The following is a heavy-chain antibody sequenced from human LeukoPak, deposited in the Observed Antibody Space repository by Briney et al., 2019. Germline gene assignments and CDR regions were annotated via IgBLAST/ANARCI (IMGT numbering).Heavy chain of an antibody. CDR1: GFTFRSYT. Sequence: PGGSLRLSCAASGFTFRSYTMKWVRQAPGKGLEWVSSISSSSSYIYYADSVKGRFTISRDNAKNSLYLQMNSLRAEDTAVYYCARDLSFSSSFDYWGQGTLVTVSS. CDR2: ISSSSSYI. D-gene: IGHD6-6*01. V-gene: IGHV3-21*01. J-gene: IGHJ4*02. CDR3: ARDLSFSSSFDY.